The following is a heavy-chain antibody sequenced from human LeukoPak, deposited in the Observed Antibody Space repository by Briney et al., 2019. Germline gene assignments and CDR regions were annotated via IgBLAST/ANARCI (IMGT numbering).Heavy chain of an antibody. D-gene: IGHD3-10*01. CDR3: AKNYGSGHRYFDY. CDR1: GFTFSSYA. V-gene: IGHV3-23*01. J-gene: IGHJ4*02. CDR2: ISGSGGST. Sequence: PGGSLRLSCAASGFTFSSYAMSWVRQAPGKGLEWVSSISGSGGSTYYADSVKGRFTISRDNSKNTLYLQMNSLTADDTAVYYCAKNYGSGHRYFDYWGQGTLVTVSS.